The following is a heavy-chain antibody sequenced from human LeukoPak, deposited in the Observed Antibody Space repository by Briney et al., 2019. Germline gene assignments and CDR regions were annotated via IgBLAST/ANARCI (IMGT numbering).Heavy chain of an antibody. J-gene: IGHJ4*02. D-gene: IGHD2-2*01. Sequence: GGSLRLSCAASGFVFSTYAMHWVRQAPGKGLEWVALISSDGSIKYYADSVKGRFTISRDNSRNTLYLQMNSLRTDDTAVYYCARNVPAALYYFDYWGQGTLVTVSS. V-gene: IGHV3-30-3*01. CDR3: ARNVPAALYYFDY. CDR1: GFVFSTYA. CDR2: ISSDGSIK.